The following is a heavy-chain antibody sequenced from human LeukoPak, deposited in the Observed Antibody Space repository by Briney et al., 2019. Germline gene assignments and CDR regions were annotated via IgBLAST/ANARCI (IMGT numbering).Heavy chain of an antibody. J-gene: IGHJ5*02. CDR1: GFTFSSFG. V-gene: IGHV3-30*02. Sequence: GGSLRLSCETSGFTFSSFGMHWFRQAPSKGMEWVAFIRHHGWNESYADSVKGRFTISRDNSKNMLYLEMNSLRIEDTSLYFCVRVGHGSSWFDPWGQGTLITVSS. CDR2: IRHHGWNE. CDR3: VRVGHGSSWFDP. D-gene: IGHD6-13*01.